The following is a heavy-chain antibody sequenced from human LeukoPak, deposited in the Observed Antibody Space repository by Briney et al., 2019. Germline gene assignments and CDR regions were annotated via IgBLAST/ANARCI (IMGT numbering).Heavy chain of an antibody. CDR2: INKRSTTI. CDR1: GFGFSSYS. Sequence: GGSLRLSCMASGFGFSSYSMNWVRQAPGKGLEWVSSINKRSTTIYYADSVKGRFTISRDNGKNSLYLQMNSLRAEDTAVYYCAREASGYSYGLDAFDIWGQGTMVTVSS. D-gene: IGHD5-18*01. J-gene: IGHJ3*02. CDR3: AREASGYSYGLDAFDI. V-gene: IGHV3-48*04.